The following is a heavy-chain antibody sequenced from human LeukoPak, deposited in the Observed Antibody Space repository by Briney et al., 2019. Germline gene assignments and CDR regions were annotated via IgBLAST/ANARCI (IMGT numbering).Heavy chain of an antibody. Sequence: ASVKVSCKASGYTFTSYDINWVRQATGQGLEWMGWMNPNSGNTGYAQKFQGRVTITRNTSISTAYMELSSLRSEDTAVYYCARGPWRSPSYSSSWYINYWGQGTLVTVSS. D-gene: IGHD6-13*01. CDR1: GYTFTSYD. J-gene: IGHJ4*02. CDR2: MNPNSGNT. CDR3: ARGPWRSPSYSSSWYINY. V-gene: IGHV1-8*03.